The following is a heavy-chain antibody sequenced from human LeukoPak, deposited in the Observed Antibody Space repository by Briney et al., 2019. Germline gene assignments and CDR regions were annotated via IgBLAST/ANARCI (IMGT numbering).Heavy chain of an antibody. J-gene: IGHJ6*02. D-gene: IGHD1-1*01. CDR1: GFTFSNAW. CDR3: AGGTGMDV. V-gene: IGHV3-7*03. Sequence: GGSLRLSCAASGFTFSNAWMSWVRQAPGKGLEWVAFIKQDGSEKYYVDFVKGRFSISRDDAKNSLYLQMNSLGADDTAVYYCAGGTGMDVWGQGTTVTVSS. CDR2: IKQDGSEK.